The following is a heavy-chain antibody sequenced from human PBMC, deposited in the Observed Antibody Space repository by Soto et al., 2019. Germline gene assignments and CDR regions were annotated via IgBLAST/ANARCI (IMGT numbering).Heavy chain of an antibody. CDR1: GYTFINYG. Sequence: GASVKVSCKASGYTFINYGISWVRQAPGQGLEWMGWISAYDGNTDYAPKVQDRVTMTTDTATSTAYMGLRSLRSDDTAMYYCARDRLSGYYEGAEYWGQGTLVTVSS. V-gene: IGHV1-18*01. J-gene: IGHJ4*02. CDR3: ARDRLSGYYEGAEY. D-gene: IGHD3-22*01. CDR2: ISAYDGNT.